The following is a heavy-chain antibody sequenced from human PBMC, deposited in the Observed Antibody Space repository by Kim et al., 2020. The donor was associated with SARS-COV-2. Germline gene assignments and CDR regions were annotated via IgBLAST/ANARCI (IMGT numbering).Heavy chain of an antibody. Sequence: GGSLRLSCAASGFTFSGHAMHWVRLPPGKGLEWLAVVSYDGRNKYYADSVKGRFTISRDNSKNTVYLQMDTLRAADTAVYYCSTDWDSGAGDYYYYMDVWGNGTTVTVSS. V-gene: IGHV3-30*04. CDR1: GFTFSGHA. CDR3: STDWDSGAGDYYYYMDV. D-gene: IGHD5-12*01. CDR2: VSYDGRNK. J-gene: IGHJ6*03.